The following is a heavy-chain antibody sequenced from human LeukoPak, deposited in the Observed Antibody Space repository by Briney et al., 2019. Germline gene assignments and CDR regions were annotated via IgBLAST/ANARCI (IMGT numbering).Heavy chain of an antibody. CDR1: GFTFSSYW. J-gene: IGHJ4*02. CDR3: ARDNGGVDN. Sequence: GGSLRLSCVASGFTFSSYWMHWVRQAPGKGLVWVSHINIDGGSTNYADSVKGRFTISRDNAKNTLYLQMSSLRAEDTAVYYCARDNGGVDNWGQGTLVTVSS. D-gene: IGHD2-8*01. CDR2: INIDGGST. V-gene: IGHV3-74*01.